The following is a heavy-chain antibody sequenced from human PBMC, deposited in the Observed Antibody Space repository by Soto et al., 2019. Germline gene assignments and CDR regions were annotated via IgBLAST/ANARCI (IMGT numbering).Heavy chain of an antibody. CDR1: GYTFTSYD. D-gene: IGHD1-26*01. CDR2: MNPNSGNT. Sequence: ASVNVSCKASGYTFTSYDINWVRQATGQGLEWMGWMNPNSGNTGYAQKFQGRVTMTRNTSISTAYMELSSLRSEDTAVYYCAREVRGLGATYDAFDIWGQGTRVTVSS. J-gene: IGHJ3*02. CDR3: AREVRGLGATYDAFDI. V-gene: IGHV1-8*01.